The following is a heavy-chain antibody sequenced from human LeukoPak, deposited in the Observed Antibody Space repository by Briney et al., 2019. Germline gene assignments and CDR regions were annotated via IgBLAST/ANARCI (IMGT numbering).Heavy chain of an antibody. V-gene: IGHV1-18*01. CDR1: GYSFPSYG. D-gene: IGHD3-3*01. CDR2: INDYNGNT. J-gene: IGHJ6*03. CDR3: ARDFWSGYWLSDYDYYMDV. Sequence: ASVPVSCQDSGYSFPSYGIIWVRQPPGQGLAWMGWINDYNGNTNYAQKLQGRVTMTADTSTSTAYMELRSLRSDDTAVYYCARDFWSGYWLSDYDYYMDVWGKGTTVTVSS.